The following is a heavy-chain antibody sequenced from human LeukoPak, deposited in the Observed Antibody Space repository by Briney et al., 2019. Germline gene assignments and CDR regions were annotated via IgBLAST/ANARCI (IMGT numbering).Heavy chain of an antibody. V-gene: IGHV3-74*01. J-gene: IGHJ2*01. Sequence: GGSLRLFCVASEFTFSNYWIHWVRQAPGKGLVWVSRIRGDGIVTNYADSVEGRFTVSRDNAKNTVHLQMNSLRDDDTAVYYCARASPADFNLWGRGTLVTVSS. CDR2: IRGDGIVT. CDR3: ARASPADFNL. CDR1: EFTFSNYW.